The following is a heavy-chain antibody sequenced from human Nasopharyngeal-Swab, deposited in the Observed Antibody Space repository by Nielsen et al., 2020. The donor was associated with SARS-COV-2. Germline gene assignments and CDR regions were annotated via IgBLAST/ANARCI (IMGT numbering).Heavy chain of an antibody. D-gene: IGHD4-17*01. CDR3: AKDIGSYGDYVFDY. Sequence: GGSLRLSCAASGFIFDDYAMHWVRQVPGKGLEWVSGISWNSRSIAYADSVKGRFTISRDNAKNSLYLQMNSLRAEDTALYYCAKDIGSYGDYVFDYWGQGTLVTVSS. CDR2: ISWNSRSI. J-gene: IGHJ4*02. CDR1: GFIFDDYA. V-gene: IGHV3-9*01.